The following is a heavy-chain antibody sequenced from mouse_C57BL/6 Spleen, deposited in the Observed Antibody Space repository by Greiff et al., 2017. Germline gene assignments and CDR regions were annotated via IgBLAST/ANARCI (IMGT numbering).Heavy chain of an antibody. CDR1: GFNIKDDY. CDR2: IAPANGDT. CDR3: TPEGTAQALAY. V-gene: IGHV14-4*01. J-gene: IGHJ3*01. Sequence: VQLQQSGAELVRPGASVKLSCTASGFNIKDDYMPWVKQRPEQGLEWIGWIAPANGDTEYASKFQGKATITADTSSNTAYLQLSSLTSEDTAVYYCTPEGTAQALAYWGQGTLVTVSA. D-gene: IGHD3-2*02.